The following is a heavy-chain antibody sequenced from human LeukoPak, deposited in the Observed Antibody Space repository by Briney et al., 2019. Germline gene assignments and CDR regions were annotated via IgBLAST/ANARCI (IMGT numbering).Heavy chain of an antibody. D-gene: IGHD1-7*01. Sequence: GGSLRLSCAASGFTFSSYAMSWVRQAPGKGLEWVSAISGSGGSTYYADSVKGRFTISRDNSKNTLYLQMNSLRAEDTAVYYCAKDGTGTTSPLSFDYWGQGTLVTVSS. CDR3: AKDGTGTTSPLSFDY. CDR1: GFTFSSYA. J-gene: IGHJ4*02. CDR2: ISGSGGST. V-gene: IGHV3-23*01.